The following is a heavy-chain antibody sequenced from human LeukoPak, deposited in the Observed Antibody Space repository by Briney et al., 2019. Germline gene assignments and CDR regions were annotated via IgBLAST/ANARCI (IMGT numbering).Heavy chain of an antibody. J-gene: IGHJ3*02. CDR1: GFTFSSYA. D-gene: IGHD7-27*01. CDR3: ARALIWGPHAFDI. V-gene: IGHV3-64*01. Sequence: GGSLRLSCAASGFTFSSYAMHWVRQAPGKGLEYVSAISSNGGSTYYANSVKGRFTISRDNSKNTLYLQMGSLRAEDMAVYYCARALIWGPHAFDIWGQGTMVTVSS. CDR2: ISSNGGST.